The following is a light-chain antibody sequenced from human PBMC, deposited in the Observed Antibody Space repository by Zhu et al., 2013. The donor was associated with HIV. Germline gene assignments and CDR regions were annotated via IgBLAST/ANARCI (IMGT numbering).Light chain of an antibody. CDR1: QIIGNY. V-gene: IGKV1-8*01. J-gene: IGKJ2*01. Sequence: AIRMTQSPSSLSASTGDRVTITCRASQIIGNYLAWFQQKPGKAPKLLIYSASTLQRGVPSRFSGSGSGTDFTLTISCLQSEDLATYYCQQYDTYPYNFGQGTKLEIK. CDR3: QQYDTYPYN. CDR2: SAS.